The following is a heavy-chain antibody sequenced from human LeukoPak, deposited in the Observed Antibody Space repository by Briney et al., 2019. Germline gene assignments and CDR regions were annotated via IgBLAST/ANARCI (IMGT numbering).Heavy chain of an antibody. CDR1: GFTFSRYA. D-gene: IGHD3-10*01. Sequence: GGSLRLSCAASGFTFSRYAMHWVRQAPGKGLEWVAVISYDGSNEYYAESVKGRFTISRDSSENTLYLEMDSLRVEDTAVYYCARVGYYSSGPFSYFDYWGQGTLVTVSS. CDR2: ISYDGSNE. J-gene: IGHJ4*02. V-gene: IGHV3-30-3*01. CDR3: ARVGYYSSGPFSYFDY.